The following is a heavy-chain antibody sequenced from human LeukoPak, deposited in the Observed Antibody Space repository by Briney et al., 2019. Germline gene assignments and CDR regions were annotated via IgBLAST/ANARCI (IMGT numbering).Heavy chain of an antibody. V-gene: IGHV4-34*01. J-gene: IGHJ4*02. CDR2: INHSGST. CDR1: GGSFSGYY. Sequence: PSETLSLTCAVYGGSFSGYYWSWIRQPPGKGLEWIGEINHSGSTNYNPSLKSRVTISADTSKNQFSLKLSSVTAADTAVYYCASKVATNFDYWGQGTLVTVSS. D-gene: IGHD5-12*01. CDR3: ASKVATNFDY.